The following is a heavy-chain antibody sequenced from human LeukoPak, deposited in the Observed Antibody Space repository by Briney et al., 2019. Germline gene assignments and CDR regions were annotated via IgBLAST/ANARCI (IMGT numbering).Heavy chain of an antibody. CDR2: INPNSGGT. CDR1: GYTFTGRY. V-gene: IGHV1-2*04. J-gene: IGHJ4*02. Sequence: GASVKVSCKASGYTFTGRYMHWVRQAPGQGLEWMGWINPNSGGTNYAQKFQGWVTMTRDTSISTAYMELSRLRSDDTAVYYCARSSSGYYPYYFDYWGQGTLVTVSS. D-gene: IGHD3-22*01. CDR3: ARSSSGYYPYYFDY.